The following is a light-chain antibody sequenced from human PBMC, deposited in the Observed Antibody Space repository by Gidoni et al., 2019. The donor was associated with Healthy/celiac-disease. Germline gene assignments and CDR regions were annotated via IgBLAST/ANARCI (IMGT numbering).Light chain of an antibody. Sequence: SSELTQDPAVSVALGQTVRITCQGDSLRSHYASWYHQKPGQAPLLVIYGQNNRPSGIPARFSGSSSGNTASLTITGAQAEDEADYYCNSRDSSGNHLGVFGGGTKLTVL. CDR2: GQN. J-gene: IGLJ2*01. V-gene: IGLV3-19*01. CDR1: SLRSHY. CDR3: NSRDSSGNHLGV.